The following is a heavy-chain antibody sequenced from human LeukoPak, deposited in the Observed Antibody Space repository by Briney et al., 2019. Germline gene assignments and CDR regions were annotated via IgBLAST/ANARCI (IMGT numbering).Heavy chain of an antibody. D-gene: IGHD3-3*01. CDR1: GFTFSSYT. J-gene: IGHJ4*02. CDR3: ARRAAYYDFWSGYYNFDY. Sequence: GSLRLSCAASGFTFSSYTLSWVRQPPGKGLEWIGEINHSGSTNYNPSLKSRVTISVDTSKNQFSLKLSSVTAADTTVYYCARRAAYYDFWSGYYNFDYWGQGTLVTVSP. V-gene: IGHV4-34*01. CDR2: INHSGST.